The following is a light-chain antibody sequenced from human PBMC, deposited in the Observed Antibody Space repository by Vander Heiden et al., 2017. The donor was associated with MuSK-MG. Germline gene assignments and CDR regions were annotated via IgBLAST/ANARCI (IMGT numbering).Light chain of an antibody. CDR2: QDS. Sequence: SYERTQPPSVSVSPGQTASITCSGDKLGDKYACWYQQKPGQSPVLVIYQDSKRPSGIPERFSGSNSGNTATLTISGTQAMDEADYYCQAWDRSTYVFGTGTKVTVL. CDR1: KLGDKY. V-gene: IGLV3-1*01. J-gene: IGLJ1*01. CDR3: QAWDRSTYV.